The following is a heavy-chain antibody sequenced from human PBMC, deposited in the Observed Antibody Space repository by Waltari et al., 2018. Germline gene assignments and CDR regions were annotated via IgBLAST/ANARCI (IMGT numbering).Heavy chain of an antibody. CDR2: INAGNGNT. D-gene: IGHD3-22*01. CDR3: ARERRYYDSTGDFDY. V-gene: IGHV1-3*01. J-gene: IGHJ4*02. Sequence: QVQLVQSGAEVKKPGASVKVSCQASGYTFTTYAMHWVRQAPGQRLEWMGWINAGNGNTKYSQKCQGRVTITRDTSASTAYMELSSLRSEDTAVYYCARERRYYDSTGDFDYWGLGTLVTVSS. CDR1: GYTFTTYA.